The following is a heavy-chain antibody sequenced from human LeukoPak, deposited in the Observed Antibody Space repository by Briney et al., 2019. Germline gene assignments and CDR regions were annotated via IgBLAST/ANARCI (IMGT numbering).Heavy chain of an antibody. V-gene: IGHV3-33*06. CDR3: EKGDNGNWFDP. CDR2: IWYDGSNK. CDR1: GFTFSSYG. Sequence: GGSLRLSCAASGFTFSSYGMHWVRQAPGKGLEWVAVIWYDGSNKYYADSVKGRFTISRDNSKNTLYLQMNSLRAEDTAVYYCEKGDNGNWFDPWAREPWSPSPQ. J-gene: IGHJ5*02. D-gene: IGHD4-17*01.